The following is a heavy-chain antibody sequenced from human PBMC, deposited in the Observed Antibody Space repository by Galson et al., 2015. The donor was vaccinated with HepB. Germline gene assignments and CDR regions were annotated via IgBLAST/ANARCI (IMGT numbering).Heavy chain of an antibody. D-gene: IGHD3-10*01. J-gene: IGHJ4*02. CDR3: AKVRRRGWFGDSFDY. Sequence: SLRLSCAASGFTFSSYGMHWVRQAPGKGLEWVAVISYDGSNKYYADSVKGRFTISRDNSKNTLYLQMNSLRAEDTAVYYCAKVRRRGWFGDSFDYWGQGTLVTVSS. V-gene: IGHV3-30*18. CDR2: ISYDGSNK. CDR1: GFTFSSYG.